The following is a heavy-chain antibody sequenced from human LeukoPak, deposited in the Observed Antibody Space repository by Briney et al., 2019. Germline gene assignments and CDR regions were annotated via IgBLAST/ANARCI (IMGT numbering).Heavy chain of an antibody. CDR1: GVSISTRNYY. J-gene: IGHJ6*03. CDR2: IFYSGST. V-gene: IGHV4-39*07. D-gene: IGHD2-15*01. Sequence: PSETLSLTCTVSGVSISTRNYYWGWIRQPPGKGLEWIGNIFYSGSTYYSPSFKSRVTISLDTSRNQFSLKVNSVTAADTAVYYCARVVASYYYYMDVWGKGTTVTVSS. CDR3: ARVVASYYYYMDV.